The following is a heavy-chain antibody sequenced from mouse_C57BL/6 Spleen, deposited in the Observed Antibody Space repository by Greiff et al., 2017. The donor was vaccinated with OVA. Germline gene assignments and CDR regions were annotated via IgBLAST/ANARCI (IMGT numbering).Heavy chain of an antibody. CDR1: GYAFSSYW. V-gene: IGHV1-80*01. J-gene: IGHJ1*03. CDR2: IYPGDGDT. CDR3: ARSEGNYDWYFDV. D-gene: IGHD2-1*01. Sequence: VQLQQSGAELVKPGASVKISCKASGYAFSSYWMNWVKQRPGKGLEWIGQIYPGDGDTNYNGKFKGKATLTADKSSSTAYMQLSSLTSEDSAVYFCARSEGNYDWYFDVWGTGTTVTVSS.